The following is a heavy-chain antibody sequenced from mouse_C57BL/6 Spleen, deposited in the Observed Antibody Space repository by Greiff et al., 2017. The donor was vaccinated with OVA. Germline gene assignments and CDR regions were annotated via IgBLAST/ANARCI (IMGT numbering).Heavy chain of an antibody. CDR2: IDPKNGDT. J-gene: IGHJ2*01. V-gene: IGHV14-4*01. CDR3: FITTVERYYFDD. CDR1: GFNIKDDY. D-gene: IGHD1-1*01. Sequence: VQLQQSGAELVRPGASVKLSCTASGFNIKDDYMHWVKQRPEQGLEWIGWIDPKNGDTEYASKFQGKATITADTSSNTAYLQLSSLTSEDTAVYYCFITTVERYYFDDWGQGTTLTVSS.